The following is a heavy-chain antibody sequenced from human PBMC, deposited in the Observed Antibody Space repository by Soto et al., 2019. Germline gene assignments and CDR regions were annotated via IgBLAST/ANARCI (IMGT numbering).Heavy chain of an antibody. D-gene: IGHD3-3*01. CDR3: AREGPLDIWSGLGLDY. Sequence: QVQLVESGGGVVHPGESLRLSCATSGFTLVNFALHWVRQVPGKGLEWVAGISYDATKEYYADSVKGQFIISRDSSKNTVFLQINDLRPEDTAVYFCAREGPLDIWSGLGLDYWGQGTLVTVSS. V-gene: IGHV3-30-3*01. CDR1: GFTLVNFA. J-gene: IGHJ4*02. CDR2: ISYDATKE.